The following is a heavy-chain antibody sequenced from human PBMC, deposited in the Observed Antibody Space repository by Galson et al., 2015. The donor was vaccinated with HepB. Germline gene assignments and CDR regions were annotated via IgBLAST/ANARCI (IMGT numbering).Heavy chain of an antibody. D-gene: IGHD3-3*01. CDR3: ARPAYYDFWSGYPNTFDP. J-gene: IGHJ5*02. Sequence: SVKVSCKASGYTFTSYGISWVRQAPGQGLEWMGWISAYNGNTNYAQKLQGRVTMTTDTSTSTAYMELRSLRSDDTAVYYCARPAYYDFWSGYPNTFDPWGQGNLVTVSS. V-gene: IGHV1-18*01. CDR2: ISAYNGNT. CDR1: GYTFTSYG.